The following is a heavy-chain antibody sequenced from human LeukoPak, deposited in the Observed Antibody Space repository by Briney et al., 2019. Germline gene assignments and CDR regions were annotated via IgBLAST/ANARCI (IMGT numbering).Heavy chain of an antibody. CDR3: ARVLLWFGESDY. D-gene: IGHD3-10*01. J-gene: IGHJ4*02. CDR2: ISSSRSTI. Sequence: GGSLRLSCAASGFTFSSYSMNWVRQAPGEGLEWVSYISSSRSTIYYADSVKGRFTISRDNAKNSLYLQMNSLRAEDTAVYYCARVLLWFGESDYWGQGTLVTVSS. V-gene: IGHV3-48*04. CDR1: GFTFSSYS.